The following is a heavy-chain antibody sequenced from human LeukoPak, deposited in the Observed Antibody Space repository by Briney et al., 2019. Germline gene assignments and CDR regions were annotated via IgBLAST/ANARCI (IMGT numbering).Heavy chain of an antibody. Sequence: GGSLRLSCAASGNYWMHWVRQAPGKGLVWVSHINSDGSWTTYVDSVKGRFTISKDNAKNMVYLQMNNLRAEDTAVYYCVSLYETYWGRGTLVTVSS. J-gene: IGHJ4*02. CDR3: VSLYETY. CDR1: GNYW. D-gene: IGHD2/OR15-2a*01. V-gene: IGHV3-74*01. CDR2: INSDGSWT.